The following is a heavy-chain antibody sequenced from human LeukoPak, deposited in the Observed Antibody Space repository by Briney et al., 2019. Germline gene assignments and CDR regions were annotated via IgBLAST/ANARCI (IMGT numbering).Heavy chain of an antibody. V-gene: IGHV1-2*02. CDR3: AGDCGLGRRLKIWYFDL. CDR2: INPNRGGT. J-gene: IGHJ2*01. D-gene: IGHD2-21*01. CDR1: GYTSTGYS. Sequence: ASVKVSCKASGYTSTGYSMHSVRQAPGQGLEWMGWINPNRGGTNSAQKFQGRVTMTRDTSISTAYMALSRLRSDDPAVYYCAGDCGLGRRLKIWYFDLWGRGTLVTVSS.